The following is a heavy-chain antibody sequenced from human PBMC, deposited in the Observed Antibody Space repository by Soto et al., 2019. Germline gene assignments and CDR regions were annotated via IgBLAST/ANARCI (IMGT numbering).Heavy chain of an antibody. CDR2: ISGSSSDI. V-gene: IGHV3-48*02. Sequence: EVQLVESGGGLVQPGGSLRLSCAVSGFTFSNYNMNWVRQAPGKGLEWISYISGSSSDIHYADSVKGRFTVSRDNAKNSLFLQMNSLRDEDTAVYYCARAFTVYTYGYFYWGQGTLVTVSS. D-gene: IGHD5-18*01. J-gene: IGHJ4*02. CDR3: ARAFTVYTYGYFY. CDR1: GFTFSNYN.